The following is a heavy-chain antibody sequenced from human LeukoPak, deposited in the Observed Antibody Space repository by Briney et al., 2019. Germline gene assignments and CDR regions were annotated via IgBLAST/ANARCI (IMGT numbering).Heavy chain of an antibody. J-gene: IGHJ4*02. Sequence: SETLSLTCAVSGGSISSGGYSWSWIRQPPGKDLEWIGYIYHNGNTYYSPSLKSRVTISVDRSKNQLSLKLSSVTAADTAMYYCASGGYSYGFDYWGQGTLVTVSS. CDR3: ASGGYSYGFDY. D-gene: IGHD5-18*01. CDR2: IYHNGNT. V-gene: IGHV4-30-2*01. CDR1: GGSISSGGYS.